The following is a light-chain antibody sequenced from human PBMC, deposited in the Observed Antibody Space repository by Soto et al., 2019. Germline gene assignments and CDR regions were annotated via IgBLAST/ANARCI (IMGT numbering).Light chain of an antibody. V-gene: IGKV1-39*01. Sequence: TQYSSNMYDSVGGSATIAFRASQSISSNLIWYQQKPGKAPKLLIYAASSMQSGIPARFSGSGSGTDFTLTISSLQPEDFAAYYCQQNYSSLTFGRGTKVDIK. J-gene: IGKJ4*01. CDR1: QSISSN. CDR3: QQNYSSLT. CDR2: AAS.